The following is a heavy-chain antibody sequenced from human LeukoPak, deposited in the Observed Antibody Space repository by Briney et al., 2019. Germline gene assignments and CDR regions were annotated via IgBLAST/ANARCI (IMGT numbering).Heavy chain of an antibody. Sequence: ASVNVSFKASGYTFTIYDINWVRQATGQGLEWMGWMNPNSGNTGYAQKFQGRVTMTRNTSISTAYMELSSLRSEDTAVYYCARGGRDYDILTGYYPGAFDIWGQGTMVTVSS. V-gene: IGHV1-8*01. CDR2: MNPNSGNT. D-gene: IGHD3-9*01. CDR3: ARGGRDYDILTGYYPGAFDI. CDR1: GYTFTIYD. J-gene: IGHJ3*02.